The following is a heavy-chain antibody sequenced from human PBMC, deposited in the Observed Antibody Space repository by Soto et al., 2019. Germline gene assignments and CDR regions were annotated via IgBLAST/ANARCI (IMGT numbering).Heavy chain of an antibody. V-gene: IGHV1-8*01. J-gene: IGHJ5*02. CDR1: WNTLPQYV. CDR3: AREHYGNSAWFDP. D-gene: IGHD3-10*01. Sequence: GAPVKVPSKASWNTLPQYVINLGRPANGQGLEWMGWMNPNSGNTGYAQKFQGRVTMTRNTSISTAYMELSSLRSEDTAVYYCAREHYGNSAWFDPWGQGTLVTVSS. CDR2: MNPNSGNT.